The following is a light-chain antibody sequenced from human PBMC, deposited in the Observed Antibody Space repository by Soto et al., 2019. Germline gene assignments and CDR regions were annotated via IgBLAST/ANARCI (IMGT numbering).Light chain of an antibody. V-gene: IGLV2-14*01. CDR2: EVS. CDR3: SSSSASGIHV. CDR1: SSDVGGYNW. J-gene: IGLJ2*01. Sequence: QSALTQPASVSGSPGQSITISCTGTSSDVGGYNWVAWYQQHPGKVPKLMIYEVSNRPSGVSNRFSGSKSGTTASLTISGLQADDEAHYYCSSSSASGIHVFGGGTKLTVL.